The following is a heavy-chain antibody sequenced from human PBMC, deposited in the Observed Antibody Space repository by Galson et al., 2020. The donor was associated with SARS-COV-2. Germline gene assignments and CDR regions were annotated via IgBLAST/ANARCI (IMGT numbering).Heavy chain of an antibody. D-gene: IGHD3-10*01. CDR2: INPNSGGT. CDR1: GYPFTGYY. J-gene: IGHJ6*04. CDR3: GREAVDGSRSSSIGWGVPQSSYDYRCHMDV. Sequence: ASVKVSCKASGYPFTGYYINWVRQAPGRGLEWMGWINPNSGGTIYAQKFQGRVTMTRDTSISTAYMELSRLSSDDTAVYYCGREAVDGSRSSSIGWGVPQSSYDYRCHMDVWGVGTTVAVSS. V-gene: IGHV1-2*02.